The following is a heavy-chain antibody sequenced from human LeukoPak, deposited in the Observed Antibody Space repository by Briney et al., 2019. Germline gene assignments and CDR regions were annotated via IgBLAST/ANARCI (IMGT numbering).Heavy chain of an antibody. CDR1: GIPFSDYY. J-gene: IGHJ1*01. D-gene: IGHD6-25*01. V-gene: IGHV3-11*03. CDR2: ISSSSSYT. CDR3: AAGTAADF. Sequence: WGSLSLSCVVSGIPFSDYYMNWICQAPGKGLEWISYISSSSSYTDYADSVKGRFTISRDNAKSALYLQMNSLRLEDTAVYYCAAGTAADFWGKGNVVTVSS.